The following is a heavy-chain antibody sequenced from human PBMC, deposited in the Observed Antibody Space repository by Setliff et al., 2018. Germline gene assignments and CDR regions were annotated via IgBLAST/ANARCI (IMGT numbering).Heavy chain of an antibody. CDR2: INTKTGNP. CDR3: ARQLFQTRGS. J-gene: IGHJ5*02. Sequence: ASVKVSCKTSVYPFTNYAMNWVRQAPGQGLEWMGWINTKTGNPTYAQGFTGRFVFSLDTSVSTAYLQINSLKAEDTAVYFCARQLFQTRGSWGQGTLVTVSS. CDR1: VYPFTNYA. V-gene: IGHV7-4-1*02. D-gene: IGHD2-2*01.